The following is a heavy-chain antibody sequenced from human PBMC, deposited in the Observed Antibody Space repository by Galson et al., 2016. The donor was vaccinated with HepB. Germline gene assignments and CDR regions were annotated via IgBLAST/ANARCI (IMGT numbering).Heavy chain of an antibody. V-gene: IGHV3-9*01. J-gene: IGHJ2*01. D-gene: IGHD1-26*01. CDR1: GXXFEXXX. CDR3: AKEHAGSRGWYFDL. Sequence: SLXXXCAASGXXFEXXXMHXXXQAXXKGLXXVSXXNWNSRXXDYADXLRGRFTISRDNAKNSLFLQMNILKLEDAALYYSAKEHAGSRGWYFDLWGRGXXVTVXX. CDR2: XNWNSRXX.